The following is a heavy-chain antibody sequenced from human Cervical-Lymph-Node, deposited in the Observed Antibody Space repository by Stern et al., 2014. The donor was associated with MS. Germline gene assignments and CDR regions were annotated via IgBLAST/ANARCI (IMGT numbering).Heavy chain of an antibody. CDR3: ARVWVTMVRGVIITVDY. D-gene: IGHD3-10*01. CDR1: GYTFTSYG. J-gene: IGHJ4*02. CDR2: ISAYNGNT. Sequence: VQLVQSGAEVKKPGASVKVSCKAYGYTFTSYGISWVRQAPGQGLEWMGWISAYNGNTNYAQKLQGRVTMTTDTSTSTAYMELRSLRSDDTAVYYCARVWVTMVRGVIITVDYWGQGTLVTVSS. V-gene: IGHV1-18*04.